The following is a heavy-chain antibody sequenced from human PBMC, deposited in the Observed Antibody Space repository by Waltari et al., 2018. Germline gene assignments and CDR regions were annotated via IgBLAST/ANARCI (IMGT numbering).Heavy chain of an antibody. V-gene: IGHV4-59*01. Sequence: QVQLQESGPGLVKPSETLSLTCTVSGGSISSYYWSWIRQSPGKGLEWIGYIYYSGSTNYNPSLKSRVTISVDTSKNQFSLKLSSVTAADTAVYYCARGGPGIAAAEYYFDYWGQGTLVTVSS. J-gene: IGHJ4*02. CDR3: ARGGPGIAAAEYYFDY. D-gene: IGHD6-13*01. CDR2: IYYSGST. CDR1: GGSISSYY.